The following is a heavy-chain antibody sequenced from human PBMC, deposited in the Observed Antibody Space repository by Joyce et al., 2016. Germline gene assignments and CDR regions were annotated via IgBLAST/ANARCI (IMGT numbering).Heavy chain of an antibody. Sequence: EVQLVASGGGLVQPGGSLRLSCAASGFTFSTTWMIWVRQTPGKGPEWVANIKPDGSEKYYVGSVKGRFTISRDNAKNSLSLLMNSLRVDDTAVYYCATGGGMDVWGQGTTVTVSS. J-gene: IGHJ6*02. V-gene: IGHV3-7*01. CDR3: ATGGGMDV. CDR1: GFTFSTTW. CDR2: IKPDGSEK.